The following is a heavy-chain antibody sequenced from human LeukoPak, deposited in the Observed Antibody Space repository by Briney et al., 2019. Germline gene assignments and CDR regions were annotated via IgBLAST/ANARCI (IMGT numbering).Heavy chain of an antibody. D-gene: IGHD4-17*01. Sequence: GGSLRLSCSASGFTFSSYAMHWVRQAPGKGLEYVSAISSNGVSTYYADSVKGRFTISRDNSKNTLYLQMSSLRAEDTAVYYCVKDDYGDYAYAFDIWGQGTMVTVSS. CDR3: VKDDYGDYAYAFDI. J-gene: IGHJ3*02. V-gene: IGHV3-64D*06. CDR1: GFTFSSYA. CDR2: ISSNGVST.